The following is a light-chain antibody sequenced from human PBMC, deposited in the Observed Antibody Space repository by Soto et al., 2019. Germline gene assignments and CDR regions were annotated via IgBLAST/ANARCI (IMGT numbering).Light chain of an antibody. J-gene: IGLJ1*01. CDR2: EVN. CDR3: SAYTTSNTLI. CDR1: SSDVGGYDY. Sequence: QSVLTQPASVSGSPGQSVTISCTGTSSDVGGYDYVSWYQQHPGTAPKLILYEVNNRPSGVSNRFSGSKSGNTASLIISGLQTEDEANYYCSAYTTSNTLIFGTGTKVTL. V-gene: IGLV2-14*01.